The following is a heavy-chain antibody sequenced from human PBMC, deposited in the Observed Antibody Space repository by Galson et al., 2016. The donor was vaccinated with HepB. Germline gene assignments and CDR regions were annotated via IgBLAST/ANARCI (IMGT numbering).Heavy chain of an antibody. Sequence: ETLSLTCTVSGNSVSSYYWTWIRQPAGKGLEWIGHFYSSVTTNYNPSLKTRVTMSVDTSKNHVSLKLTSVTAADSAVYYCARGRYRSGTEWFDPWGQGTLVIVSS. V-gene: IGHV4-4*07. CDR1: GNSVSSYY. CDR3: ARGRYRSGTEWFDP. CDR2: FYSSVTT. D-gene: IGHD3-10*01. J-gene: IGHJ5*02.